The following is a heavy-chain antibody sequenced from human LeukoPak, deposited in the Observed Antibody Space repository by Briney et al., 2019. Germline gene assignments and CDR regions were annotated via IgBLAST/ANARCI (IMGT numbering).Heavy chain of an antibody. CDR1: GGSVSDYY. V-gene: IGHV4-59*02. CDR3: ASRKLGNDY. CDR2: IYYTGST. J-gene: IGHJ4*02. Sequence: TSETLSLTCTISGGSVSDYYWSWIRQSPGKGLEWIGYIYYTGSTSYNPSLKSRVTISADTSKNEFSLKLNSVTAADTAVYYCASRKLGNDYWGQGTLVTVSS. D-gene: IGHD7-27*01.